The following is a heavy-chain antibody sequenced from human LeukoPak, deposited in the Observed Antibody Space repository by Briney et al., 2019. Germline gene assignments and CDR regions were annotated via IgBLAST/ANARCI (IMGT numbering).Heavy chain of an antibody. CDR2: INWNGGST. V-gene: IGHV3-20*04. Sequence: RPGGSLRLSCAASGFTFDDYGMSWVRQAPGKGLEWVSGINWNGGSTGYADSVKGRFTISRDNAKNSLYLQMNSLRAEDTAVYYCAKRDSSGYHWFDPWGQGTLVTVSS. D-gene: IGHD3-22*01. J-gene: IGHJ5*02. CDR1: GFTFDDYG. CDR3: AKRDSSGYHWFDP.